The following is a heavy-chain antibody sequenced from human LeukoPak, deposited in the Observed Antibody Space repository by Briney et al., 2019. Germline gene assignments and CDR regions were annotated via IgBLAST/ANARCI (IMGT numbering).Heavy chain of an antibody. CDR3: ARRRSSTSDAVDI. J-gene: IGHJ3*02. CDR1: GYIFTHYW. Sequence: GESLKISCKGSGYIFTHYWIGWVRQMPGKGLEWMGIINPADSDTRYSPSFQGQVLISADKSISTAYLHWGSPKAPDTAMYFCARRRSSTSDAVDIWGQGTMVTVS. CDR2: INPADSDT. V-gene: IGHV5-51*01.